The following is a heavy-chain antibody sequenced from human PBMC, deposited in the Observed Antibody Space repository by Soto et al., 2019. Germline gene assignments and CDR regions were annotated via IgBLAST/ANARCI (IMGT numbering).Heavy chain of an antibody. CDR1: GYTFTSYG. V-gene: IGHV1-18*01. Sequence: EASVKVSCKASGYTFTSYGISWVRQAPGQGLEWMGWISAYNGNTNYAQKLQGRVTMTTDTSTSTAYMELRSLRSDDTAVYYCALAYYYDSSGYRGPDYWGQGTLVTVSS. CDR3: ALAYYYDSSGYRGPDY. J-gene: IGHJ4*02. CDR2: ISAYNGNT. D-gene: IGHD3-22*01.